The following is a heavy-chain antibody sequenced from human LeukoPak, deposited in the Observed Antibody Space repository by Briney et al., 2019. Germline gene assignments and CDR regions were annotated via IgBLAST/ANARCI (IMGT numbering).Heavy chain of an antibody. CDR2: IYYSGST. CDR1: GGSISSSSYY. V-gene: IGHV4-39*01. CDR3: ARRGAAAGFD. Sequence: SETLSLTCTVSGGSISSSSYYWGWRRQPPGTGLEWIGSIYYSGSTYYNPSLKSRVTISVDTSKNQFSLKLSSVTAADTAVYYCARRGAAAGFDWGQGTLVTVSS. D-gene: IGHD6-13*01. J-gene: IGHJ1*01.